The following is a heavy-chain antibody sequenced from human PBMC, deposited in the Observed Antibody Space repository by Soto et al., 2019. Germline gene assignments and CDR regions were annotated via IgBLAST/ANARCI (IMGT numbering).Heavy chain of an antibody. Sequence: QVQLQESGPGLVKPSETLSLTCTVSGGSISSYYWSWIRQPPGKGLEWIGYIYYSGSTNYNPSLKSRVTISVDTSKNQCSLKLSSVTAADTAVYYCARGKYGDYYYYYMDVWGKGTTVTVSS. D-gene: IGHD4-17*01. J-gene: IGHJ6*03. CDR2: IYYSGST. CDR3: ARGKYGDYYYYYMDV. V-gene: IGHV4-59*01. CDR1: GGSISSYY.